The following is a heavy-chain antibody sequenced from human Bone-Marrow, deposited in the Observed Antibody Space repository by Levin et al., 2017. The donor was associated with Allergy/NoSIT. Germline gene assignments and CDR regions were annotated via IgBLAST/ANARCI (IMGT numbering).Heavy chain of an antibody. V-gene: IGHV3-23*01. Sequence: GGSLRLSCAASGFTFSSYAMSWVRQAPGKGLEWVSAISGSGGSTYYADSVKGRFTISRDNSKNTLYLQMNSLRAEDTAVYYCATVGPFWSGYFGWFDPWGQGTLVTVSS. CDR1: GFTFSSYA. D-gene: IGHD3-3*01. J-gene: IGHJ5*02. CDR2: ISGSGGST. CDR3: ATVGPFWSGYFGWFDP.